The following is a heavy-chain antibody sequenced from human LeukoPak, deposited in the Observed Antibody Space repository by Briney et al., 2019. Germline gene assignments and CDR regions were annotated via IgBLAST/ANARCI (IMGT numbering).Heavy chain of an antibody. CDR2: ISAYNGNT. V-gene: IGHV1-18*01. CDR1: GYTFTSYG. CDR3: ARKGYYYDSSGRHDAFDI. Sequence: ASVKVSCKASGYTFTSYGISWVRQAPGQGLEWMGWISAYNGNTNYAQKLQGRVTMTTDTSTSTAYMELRSLRSDDTAVYYCARKGYYYDSSGRHDAFDIWGQGTMVTVSS. J-gene: IGHJ3*02. D-gene: IGHD3-22*01.